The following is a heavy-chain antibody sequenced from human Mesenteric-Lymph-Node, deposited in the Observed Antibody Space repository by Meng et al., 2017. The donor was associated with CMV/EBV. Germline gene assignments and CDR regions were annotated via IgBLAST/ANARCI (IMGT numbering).Heavy chain of an antibody. CDR1: GDSISNSTYY. CDR3: ARRGNYDSDYSEY. D-gene: IGHD3-22*01. J-gene: IGHJ4*02. V-gene: IGHV4-39*01. CDR2: VHHSGTT. Sequence: LQEPGQGLGRPSETLSFSCSAYGDSISNSTYYWTWIRQPPGKGLEWIGSVHHSGTTYYNPSLKGRLTISVDTSANLFSLRLTTVIAADTATYYCARRGNYDSDYSEYWGQGTLVTVSS.